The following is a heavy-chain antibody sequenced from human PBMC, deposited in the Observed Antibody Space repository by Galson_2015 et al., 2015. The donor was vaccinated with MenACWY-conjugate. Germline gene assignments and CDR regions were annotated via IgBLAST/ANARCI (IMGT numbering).Heavy chain of an antibody. J-gene: IGHJ4*02. CDR3: ARTYYDFWSGYEYYFDY. Sequence: QSGAEVKKPGASVKVSCKASGYTFTSYGISWVRQTPGQGLEWMGWISAYNGNTNYAQKLQGRVTMTTDTSTSTAYMELRSLRSDDTAVYYCARTYYDFWSGYEYYFDYWGQGTLVTVSS. V-gene: IGHV1-18*01. CDR2: ISAYNGNT. D-gene: IGHD3-3*01. CDR1: GYTFTSYG.